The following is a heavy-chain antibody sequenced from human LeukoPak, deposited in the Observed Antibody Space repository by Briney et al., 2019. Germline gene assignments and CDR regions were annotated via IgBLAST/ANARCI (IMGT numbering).Heavy chain of an antibody. J-gene: IGHJ3*02. CDR3: ARDVRLPRRALDI. CDR1: GGTFSSYA. CDR2: IIPIFGTA. V-gene: IGHV1-69*06. Sequence: SVKVSCKASGGTFSSYAISWVRQAPGQGLEWMGGIIPIFGTANYAQKFQGRVTITADKSTSTAYMELSSLRSEDTAVYYCARDVRLPRRALDIWGQGTMVTVSS. D-gene: IGHD5-18*01.